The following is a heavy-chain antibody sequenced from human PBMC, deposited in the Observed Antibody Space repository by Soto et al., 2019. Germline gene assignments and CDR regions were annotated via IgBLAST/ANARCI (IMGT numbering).Heavy chain of an antibody. CDR3: ARDREMAVAGHNWFDP. CDR1: GGTFSSYA. Sequence: QVQLVQSGAEVKKPGSSVKVSCKASGGTFSSYAISWVRQAPGQGLEWMGGIIPIFGTANYAQKFQGRVTITADESTSTAYMELSSLRSEDTAVYYWARDREMAVAGHNWFDPWGQGTLVTVSS. J-gene: IGHJ5*02. CDR2: IIPIFGTA. V-gene: IGHV1-69*01. D-gene: IGHD6-19*01.